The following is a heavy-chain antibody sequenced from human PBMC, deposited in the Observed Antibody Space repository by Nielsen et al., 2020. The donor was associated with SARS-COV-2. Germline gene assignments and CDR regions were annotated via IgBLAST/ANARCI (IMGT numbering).Heavy chain of an antibody. V-gene: IGHV3-9*01. J-gene: IGHJ4*02. CDR1: GFTFDDYA. D-gene: IGHD2-15*01. CDR3: ASEVAATRGY. Sequence: GGSLRLSCAASGFTFDDYAMHWVRQAPGKGLEWVSGISWNSGSIGYADSVKGRFTISRDNAKNPLYLQMNSLRAEDTALYYCASEVAATRGYWGQGTLVTVSS. CDR2: ISWNSGSI.